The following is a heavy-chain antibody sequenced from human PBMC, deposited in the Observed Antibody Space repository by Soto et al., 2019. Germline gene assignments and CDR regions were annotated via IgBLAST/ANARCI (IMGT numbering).Heavy chain of an antibody. CDR3: ARDREVLGFDP. J-gene: IGHJ5*02. Sequence: GESLRLSCAASGFTFSSYSMNWVRQAPGKGLEWVSSISSSSSYIYYADSMKGRFTISRDNAKNSLYLQMNSLRAEDTALYYCARDREVLGFDPWGQGTLVTAPQ. V-gene: IGHV3-21*01. CDR1: GFTFSSYS. CDR2: ISSSSSYI.